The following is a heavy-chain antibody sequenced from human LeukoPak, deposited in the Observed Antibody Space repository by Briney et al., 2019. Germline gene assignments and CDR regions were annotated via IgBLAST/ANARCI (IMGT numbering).Heavy chain of an antibody. V-gene: IGHV1-2*02. J-gene: IGHJ1*01. CDR1: GYTFTGYY. CDR3: ATYYDGSAYRNLGYFQP. D-gene: IGHD3-22*01. CDR2: INPNSGVT. Sequence: GASVKVSCKTSGYTFTGYYMHWLRHAPGQGLEWMGWINPNSGVTNYAQGFQGRVTMTRDTSISTAYMELSRLTSDDTAVYYCATYYDGSAYRNLGYFQPWGQGTLVVVSS.